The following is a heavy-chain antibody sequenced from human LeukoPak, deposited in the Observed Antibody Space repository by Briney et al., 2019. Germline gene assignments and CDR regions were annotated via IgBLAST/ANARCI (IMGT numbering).Heavy chain of an antibody. Sequence: PGGSLRLSCAASGFTFSDYYMSWIRQAPGKGLEWVSYISSSSGYTNYADSVKGRFTISRDNAKNSLYLQMNSLRAEDTAVYYCARTPGPYGPFDYWGQGTLVTVSS. J-gene: IGHJ4*02. CDR2: ISSSSGYT. D-gene: IGHD4-17*01. CDR1: GFTFSDYY. CDR3: ARTPGPYGPFDY. V-gene: IGHV3-11*03.